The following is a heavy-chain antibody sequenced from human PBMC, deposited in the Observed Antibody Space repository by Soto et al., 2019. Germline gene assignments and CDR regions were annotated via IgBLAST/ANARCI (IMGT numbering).Heavy chain of an antibody. CDR1: GYSLTSYW. V-gene: IGHV5-51*01. Sequence: GESLKSCFKCSGYSLTSYWIGWVRQMPGKVLEWMGIIYPGDSDTRYSPSFQGQVTLSADKSISTAYLQWSSLKASDTAMYYCTRRDSSGFPKYWGQGTLVSVSS. CDR3: TRRDSSGFPKY. CDR2: IYPGDSDT. D-gene: IGHD3-22*01. J-gene: IGHJ4*02.